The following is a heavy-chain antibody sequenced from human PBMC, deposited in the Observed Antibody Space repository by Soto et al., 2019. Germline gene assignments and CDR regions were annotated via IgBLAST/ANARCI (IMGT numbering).Heavy chain of an antibody. CDR2: INPNSGGT. Sequence: ASVKVSCKASGYTFTGYYVHWVRQAPGQGLEWMGWINPNSGGTNYAQKIQGWVNKTRDTSISTAYKELRRLRSDDTAVYYCARGLDYYYGMDVWGQGTTVTVSS. D-gene: IGHD3-16*01. J-gene: IGHJ6*02. CDR1: GYTFTGYY. V-gene: IGHV1-2*04. CDR3: ARGLDYYYGMDV.